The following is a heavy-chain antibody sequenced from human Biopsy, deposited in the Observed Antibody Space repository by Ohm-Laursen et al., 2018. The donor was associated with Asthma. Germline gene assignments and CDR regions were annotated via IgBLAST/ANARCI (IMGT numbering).Heavy chain of an antibody. CDR2: IYYSGST. CDR1: GGSMSSSSYS. D-gene: IGHD2-21*02. CDR3: ARGISRVTGLFDHFDS. V-gene: IGHV4-61*05. Sequence: GTLSLTCTVSGGSMSSSSYSWGWIRQPPGKGLEWIGHIYYSGSTNYQPSLKSRVTISVDTSKNQFSLKLRSVTAADAAVYYCARGISRVTGLFDHFDSWGQGTLVTVSS. J-gene: IGHJ4*02.